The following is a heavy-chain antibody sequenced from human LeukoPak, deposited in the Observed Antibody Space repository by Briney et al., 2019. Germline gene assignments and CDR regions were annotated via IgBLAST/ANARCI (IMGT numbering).Heavy chain of an antibody. J-gene: IGHJ4*02. CDR1: GFTFSTYW. Sequence: GGSLRLSCSASGFTFSTYWMSWVRQAPGKGLGYVSSINTNGANTYYADSVKGRFTISRDNPRNTVYVQMNSLAPEDTAVYYCVKGLDYSSSQMDSWGQGTLVTVSS. CDR3: VKGLDYSSSQMDS. CDR2: INTNGANT. V-gene: IGHV3-64*05. D-gene: IGHD6-6*01.